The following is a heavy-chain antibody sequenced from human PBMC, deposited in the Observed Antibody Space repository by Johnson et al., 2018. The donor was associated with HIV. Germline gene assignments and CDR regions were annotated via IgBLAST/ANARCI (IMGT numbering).Heavy chain of an antibody. J-gene: IGHJ3*02. V-gene: IGHV3-15*01. CDR1: GFTFSSHG. CDR2: IKSRSDRGTT. CDR3: TAHYRNAFDI. Sequence: VQLVESGGGLVQPGGSLRLSCAASGFTFSSHGMHWVRQAPGKGLEWVARIKSRSDRGTTDQAAPVQGRFSISRDDSKNTLYMEVNSLKTEDTALYYCTAHYRNAFDIWGQGTMVTVSS. D-gene: IGHD1-26*01.